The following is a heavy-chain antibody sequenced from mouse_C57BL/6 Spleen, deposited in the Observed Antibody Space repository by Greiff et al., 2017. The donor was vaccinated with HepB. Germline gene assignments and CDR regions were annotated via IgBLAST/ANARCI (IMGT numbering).Heavy chain of an antibody. CDR2: ISYDGSN. V-gene: IGHV3-6*01. J-gene: IGHJ2*01. CDR3: ARDPYYDLDY. CDR1: GYSITSGYY. D-gene: IGHD2-4*01. Sequence: ESGPGLVKPSQSLSLTCSVTGYSITSGYYWNWIRQFPGNKLEWMGYISYDGSNKYNPSLKNRIPIPRDTSKHQFFLKLNSVTTEDTATYYCARDPYYDLDYWGQGTTLTVSS.